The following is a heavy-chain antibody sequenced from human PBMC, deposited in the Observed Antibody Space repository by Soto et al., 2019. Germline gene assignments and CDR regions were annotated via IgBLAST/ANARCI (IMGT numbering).Heavy chain of an antibody. Sequence: ASVKVSCKACGCTFSSYAISWVRQAPGQGLEWMGGIIPIFGTSNYAQKFQGRVTITADKSTSTAYMELSSLRSEDTAVYYCVGAPAGSFHQGLKYWGQGTLVNVSS. J-gene: IGHJ4*02. D-gene: IGHD6-13*01. CDR1: GCTFSSYA. CDR2: IIPIFGTS. CDR3: VGAPAGSFHQGLKY. V-gene: IGHV1-69*06.